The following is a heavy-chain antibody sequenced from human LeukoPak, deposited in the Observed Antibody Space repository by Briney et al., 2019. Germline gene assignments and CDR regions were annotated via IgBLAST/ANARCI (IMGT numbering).Heavy chain of an antibody. J-gene: IGHJ4*02. CDR2: IYYSGST. CDR1: GGSISSHY. V-gene: IGHV4-59*11. D-gene: IGHD3-10*01. CDR3: ARGSGQWGFDS. Sequence: SETLSLTCTVSGGSISSHYWSWIRQPPGKTLEWIGYIYYSGSTNYNPSLRSRVTISVDSSKNQFTLKLSSVTAADTAVYYCARGSGQWGFDSWGQGTLVTVSS.